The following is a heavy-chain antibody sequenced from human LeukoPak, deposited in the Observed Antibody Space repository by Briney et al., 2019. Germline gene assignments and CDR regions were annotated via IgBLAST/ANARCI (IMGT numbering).Heavy chain of an antibody. D-gene: IGHD6-19*01. Sequence: GGSLRLSCAASGFTFSDYYMSWIRQAPGKGLEWVAVISYDGSNKYYADSVKGRFTISRDNSKNTLYLQMNSLRAEDTAVYYCARVSGPGEYYYYYYGMDVWGQGTTVTVSS. CDR2: ISYDGSNK. CDR1: GFTFSDYY. V-gene: IGHV3-30-3*01. CDR3: ARVSGPGEYYYYYYGMDV. J-gene: IGHJ6*02.